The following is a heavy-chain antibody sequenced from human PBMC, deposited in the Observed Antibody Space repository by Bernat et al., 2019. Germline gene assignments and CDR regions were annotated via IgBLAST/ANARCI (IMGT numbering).Heavy chain of an antibody. Sequence: QVHLVESGGGVVQPGGSLSPSCAASGFTFTSYALHWVRQAPGKGLEWVASIRKEGSDKYYADSVKGRFTISRDNSKNTVYLQLNSLRPEDTAVYYCAKEGDVVPTTFLFDYWGQGTLVTVSS. V-gene: IGHV3-30*02. J-gene: IGHJ4*02. CDR1: GFTFTSYA. CDR2: IRKEGSDK. CDR3: AKEGDVVPTTFLFDY. D-gene: IGHD2/OR15-2a*01.